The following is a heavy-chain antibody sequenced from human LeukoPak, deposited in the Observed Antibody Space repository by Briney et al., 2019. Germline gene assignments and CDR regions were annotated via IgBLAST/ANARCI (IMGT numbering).Heavy chain of an antibody. V-gene: IGHV3-7*01. CDR1: GGTFSNYW. Sequence: GGPLRLSCAVSGGTFSNYWRSWVRQAPGKGLEWVAHINEDGNEKYYVDTVKGGFTISRDNAKNSVYLQMNSLRVEDTAVYYCAGGQSVGYWGQGTLVTVSS. CDR2: INEDGNEK. CDR3: AGGQSVGY. J-gene: IGHJ1*01. D-gene: IGHD4-23*01.